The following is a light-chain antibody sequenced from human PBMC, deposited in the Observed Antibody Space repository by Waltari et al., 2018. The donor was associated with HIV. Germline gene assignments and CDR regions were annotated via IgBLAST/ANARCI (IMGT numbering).Light chain of an antibody. CDR1: QSIGTA. Sequence: DIQLTQSPSSVSVSVGHRLTLTRRESQSIGTAVKWYHRRPGKAPRLLIVGSSTLQSGVPPRFSGRGAGAEFTHTSRSLQPEDFATYYGQQTDGFLRDTFGQGPKVEI. V-gene: IGKV1-39*01. CDR2: GSS. J-gene: IGKJ2*01. CDR3: QQTDGFLRDT.